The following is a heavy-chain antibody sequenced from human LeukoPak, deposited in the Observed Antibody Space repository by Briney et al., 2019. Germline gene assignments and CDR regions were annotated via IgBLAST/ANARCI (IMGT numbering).Heavy chain of an antibody. CDR3: ASEHTIYGSGGNWFDP. V-gene: IGHV3-9*01. CDR2: ISWNSDSI. J-gene: IGHJ5*02. Sequence: PGGSLRLSCAASGFTFDDYAMHWVRQAPGKGLEWVSGISWNSDSIGYADSVKGRFTISRDNAKNSLYLQMNSLRAEDTAVYYCASEHTIYGSGGNWFDPWGQGTLVTVSS. D-gene: IGHD3-10*01. CDR1: GFTFDDYA.